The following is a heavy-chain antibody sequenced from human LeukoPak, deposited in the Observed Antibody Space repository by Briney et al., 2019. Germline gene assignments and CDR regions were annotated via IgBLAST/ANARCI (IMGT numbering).Heavy chain of an antibody. CDR2: IRYDGSNK. CDR3: AKEPGPPPIAAAGFGAFDI. D-gene: IGHD6-13*01. Sequence: GGSLRLSCAASGFTFSSYGMHWVRQAPGKGLEWVAFIRYDGSNKYYADSVKGRFTISRDNSKNTLYLQMNSLRAEDTAVYYCAKEPGPPPIAAAGFGAFDIWGQGTMVTVSS. J-gene: IGHJ3*02. V-gene: IGHV3-30*02. CDR1: GFTFSSYG.